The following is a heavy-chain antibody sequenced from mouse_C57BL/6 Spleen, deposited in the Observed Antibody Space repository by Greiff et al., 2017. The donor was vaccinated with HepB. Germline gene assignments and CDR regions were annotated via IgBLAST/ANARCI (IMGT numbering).Heavy chain of an antibody. CDR2: ISGGGGNT. Sequence: EVQLVESGGGLVKPGGSLKLSCAASGFTFSSYTMSWVRQTPEKRLEWVATISGGGGNTYYPDSVKGRFTISRDNAKNTLYLQMSSLRSEDTALYYCARQGSYFDYWGQGTTLTVSS. J-gene: IGHJ2*01. CDR3: ARQGSYFDY. V-gene: IGHV5-9*01. CDR1: GFTFSSYT.